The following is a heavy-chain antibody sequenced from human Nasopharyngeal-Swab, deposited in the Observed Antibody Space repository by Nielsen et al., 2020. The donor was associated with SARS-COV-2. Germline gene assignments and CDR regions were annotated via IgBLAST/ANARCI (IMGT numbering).Heavy chain of an antibody. CDR1: GFTFSDYC. V-gene: IGHV3-11*04. CDR3: ARDRHGYDILTGYRRANNWFDP. CDR2: ISSSGSTI. J-gene: IGHJ5*02. D-gene: IGHD3-9*01. Sequence: GESLKISCAASGFTFSDYCMSWIRQAPGKGLEWVSYISSSGSTIYYADSVKGRFTISRDNAKNSLYLQMNSLRAEDTAVYYCARDRHGYDILTGYRRANNWFDPWGQGTLVTVSS.